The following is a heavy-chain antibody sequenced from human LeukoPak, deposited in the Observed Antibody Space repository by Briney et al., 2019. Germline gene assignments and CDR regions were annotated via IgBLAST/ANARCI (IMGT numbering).Heavy chain of an antibody. D-gene: IGHD5-12*01. V-gene: IGHV3-74*01. Sequence: GGSLRLSCVASGFSFSSYWMHWVRQAPGKGLVWVSRINSDDSSRVYADSVEGRFTISRDNSKNTLYLQMNSLRAEDTAVYYCAKDRSGYDFDYWGQGTLVTVSS. CDR3: AKDRSGYDFDY. CDR1: GFSFSSYW. J-gene: IGHJ4*02. CDR2: INSDDSSR.